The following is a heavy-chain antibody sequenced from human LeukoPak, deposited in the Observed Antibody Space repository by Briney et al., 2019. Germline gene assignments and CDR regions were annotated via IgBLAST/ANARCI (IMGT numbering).Heavy chain of an antibody. Sequence: ASAKVSCKASGYTFTSYYMHWLRQPPGQGLQWMGIINPSGGSTSYAQKFQGRVTMTRDTSTSTVYMELSSLRSEDTAVYYCARDEGGSVTPFDYWGQGTLVTVSS. V-gene: IGHV1-46*03. CDR1: GYTFTSYY. J-gene: IGHJ4*02. CDR3: ARDEGGSVTPFDY. D-gene: IGHD4-11*01. CDR2: INPSGGST.